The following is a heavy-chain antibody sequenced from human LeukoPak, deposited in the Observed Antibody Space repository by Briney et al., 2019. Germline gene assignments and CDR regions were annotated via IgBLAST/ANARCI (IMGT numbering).Heavy chain of an antibody. CDR2: ISAYNGNT. CDR1: GYTFTGYY. Sequence: WASVKVSCKASGYTFTGYYMHWVRQAPGQGLEWMGWISAYNGNTNYAQKLQGRVTMTTDTSTSTAYMELRSLRSDDTAVYYCAKDLYSYGTSYYYFDYWGQGTLVTVSS. D-gene: IGHD5-18*01. CDR3: AKDLYSYGTSYYYFDY. V-gene: IGHV1-18*04. J-gene: IGHJ4*02.